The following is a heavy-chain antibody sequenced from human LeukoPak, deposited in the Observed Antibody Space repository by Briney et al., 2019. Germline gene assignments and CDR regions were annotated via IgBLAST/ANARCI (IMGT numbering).Heavy chain of an antibody. CDR2: IQYDGSNK. D-gene: IGHD1-14*01. J-gene: IGHJ5*02. CDR3: AKDSLTGNHYYFDP. CDR1: GFTFSSYG. V-gene: IGHV3-30*02. Sequence: GGSLRLSCAASGFTFSSYGMEWVRQAPGKGLEWVAFIQYDGSNKYYADSVKGRFTISRDNSKNTLYLQMNSLRAEDTALYYCAKDSLTGNHYYFDPWGQGTLVTVSS.